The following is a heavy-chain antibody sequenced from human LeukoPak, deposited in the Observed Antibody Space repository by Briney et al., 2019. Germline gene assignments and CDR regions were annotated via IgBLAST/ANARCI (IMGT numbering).Heavy chain of an antibody. J-gene: IGHJ5*02. D-gene: IGHD6-19*01. V-gene: IGHV1-18*01. CDR2: ISAYNGNT. CDR3: ARQRIAVASTGRFNWFDP. Sequence: ASVKVSCKASGYTFTSYGISWVRQAPGQGLEWMGWISAYNGNTNYAQKLQGRVTMTTDTSTSTAYMELRSLRSDDTAVYYCARQRIAVASTGRFNWFDPWGQGTLVTVSS. CDR1: GYTFTSYG.